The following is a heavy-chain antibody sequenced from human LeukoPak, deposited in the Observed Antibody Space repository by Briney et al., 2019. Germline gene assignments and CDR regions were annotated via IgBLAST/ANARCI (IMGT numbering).Heavy chain of an antibody. J-gene: IGHJ4*02. Sequence: GGSLRLSCAASGFTVSSNYMSWVRQAPGKGLEWVSSINSGSTYTYYTESVKGRFTVSRDNAKNSLFLQMNSLRAEDTAIYYCARSLTTLTYERYWGQGTLVTVSS. CDR1: GFTVSSNY. CDR3: ARSLTTLTYERY. D-gene: IGHD1-1*01. CDR2: INSGSTYT. V-gene: IGHV3-21*01.